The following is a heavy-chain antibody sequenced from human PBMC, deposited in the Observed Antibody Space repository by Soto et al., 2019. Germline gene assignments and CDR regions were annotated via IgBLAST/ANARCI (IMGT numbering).Heavy chain of an antibody. CDR1: GGSFSGYY. CDR3: ARGTRLRAWYGWGRVWFDP. V-gene: IGHV4-34*01. Sequence: QVQLQQWGAGLLKPSETLSLTCAVYGGSFSGYYWSWIRQPPGKGLEWIGEINHSGSTNYNPSLKSRVTISVDTSKNQFSLKLSSVTAADTAVYYCARGTRLRAWYGWGRVWFDPWGQGTLVTVSS. D-gene: IGHD5-12*01. J-gene: IGHJ5*02. CDR2: INHSGST.